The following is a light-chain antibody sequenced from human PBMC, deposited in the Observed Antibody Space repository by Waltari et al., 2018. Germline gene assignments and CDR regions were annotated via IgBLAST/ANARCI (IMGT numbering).Light chain of an antibody. J-gene: IGKJ4*01. CDR3: QQYYSFPLT. Sequence: IVMTQSPDSLAVSLGERATINCWSSQSVFWNSNKNNYLAWYQHKPGQPPKLLFYWVSTREYGVPDRFSCSGSGTDFTLTINNLQAEDVAVYYCQQYYSFPLTFGGGTKVEIK. CDR2: WVS. CDR1: QSVFWNSNKNNY. V-gene: IGKV4-1*01.